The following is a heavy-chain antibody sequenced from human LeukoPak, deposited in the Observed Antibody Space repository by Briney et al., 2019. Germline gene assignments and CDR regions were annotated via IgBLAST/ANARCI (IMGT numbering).Heavy chain of an antibody. D-gene: IGHD6-19*01. Sequence: GGSLRLSCAASGFTFSSYAMHWVRQAPGKGLEWVAVISYDGSNKYYTDSVKGRFTISRDNAKNSLYLQMNSLRAEDTALYYCARTYSSWWFSQCGMDVWGKGTTVSVSS. V-gene: IGHV3-30*04. J-gene: IGHJ6*04. CDR2: ISYDGSNK. CDR3: ARTYSSWWFSQCGMDV. CDR1: GFTFSSYA.